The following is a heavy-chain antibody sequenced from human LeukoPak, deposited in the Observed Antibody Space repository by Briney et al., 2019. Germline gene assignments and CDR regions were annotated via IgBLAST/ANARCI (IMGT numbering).Heavy chain of an antibody. D-gene: IGHD1-26*01. Sequence: PSETLSLTCTVSGYSISSGYYWGWIRQPPGKGLEWIGSIYHSGSTYYNPSLKSRVTISVDTSKNQFSLKLSSVTAADTAVYYCARDKGGWELDYWGQGTLVTVSS. CDR3: ARDKGGWELDY. CDR1: GYSISSGYY. CDR2: IYHSGST. V-gene: IGHV4-38-2*02. J-gene: IGHJ4*02.